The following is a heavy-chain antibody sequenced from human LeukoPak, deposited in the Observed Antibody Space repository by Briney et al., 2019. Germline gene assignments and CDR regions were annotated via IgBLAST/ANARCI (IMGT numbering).Heavy chain of an antibody. CDR3: ARDMEVGATDC. Sequence: SETLSLTCTVSGGSISSGSYYWSWIRQPAGKGLEWIGRIYTSGTTNYNPSLKSRVTISVDTSKNQFSLRLISVTAADTAVYYCARDMEVGATDCWGQGTLVTVSS. D-gene: IGHD1-26*01. CDR1: GGSISSGSYY. V-gene: IGHV4-61*02. J-gene: IGHJ4*02. CDR2: IYTSGTT.